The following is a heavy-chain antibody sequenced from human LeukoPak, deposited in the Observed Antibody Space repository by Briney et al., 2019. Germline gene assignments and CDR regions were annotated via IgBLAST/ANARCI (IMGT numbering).Heavy chain of an antibody. Sequence: GASVTVSCKTSGYIFTSYYIHWVRQAPGQGREWMGIINPSGGITTYAQEFQGRVTMTRDTSTSTVYMELSSLRSDDTAVYYCARGVDCSSTSCYAAGDYWGQGTLVTVSS. CDR1: GYIFTSYY. V-gene: IGHV1-46*01. CDR3: ARGVDCSSTSCYAAGDY. J-gene: IGHJ4*02. D-gene: IGHD2-2*01. CDR2: INPSGGIT.